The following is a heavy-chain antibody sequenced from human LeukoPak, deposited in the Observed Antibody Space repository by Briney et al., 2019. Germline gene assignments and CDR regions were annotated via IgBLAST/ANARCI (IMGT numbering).Heavy chain of an antibody. CDR1: GASISSGRNY. D-gene: IGHD6-13*01. V-gene: IGHV4-39*07. J-gene: IGHJ4*02. CDR3: ARDSGSSWYQFDY. CDR2: MYYSGRT. Sequence: SETLSLTCTVSGASISSGRNYWGWIRQPPGKGLEWIASMYYSGRTDYNPSLKSRVSVSVDTSKNQLSLKLSSVTAADTAVYYCARDSGSSWYQFDYWGQGTLVTVSS.